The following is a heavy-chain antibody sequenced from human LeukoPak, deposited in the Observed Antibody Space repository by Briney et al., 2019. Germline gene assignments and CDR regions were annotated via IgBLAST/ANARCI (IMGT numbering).Heavy chain of an antibody. J-gene: IGHJ4*02. CDR2: IKQDGSAK. D-gene: IGHD2-2*01. Sequence: GGSLRLSCAASGFTFTTYRMAWVRQAPGEGLEWVANIKQDGSAKYYVDSVKGRFNISRDDAKNSLYLQMNSLRAGDTAVYYCVRDRRYCGSTDCVGLFDIWGQGTLVTVSS. CDR1: GFTFTTYR. CDR3: VRDRRYCGSTDCVGLFDI. V-gene: IGHV3-7*01.